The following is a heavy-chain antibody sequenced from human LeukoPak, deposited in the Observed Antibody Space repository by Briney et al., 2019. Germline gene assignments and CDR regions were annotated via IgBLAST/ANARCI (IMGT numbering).Heavy chain of an antibody. CDR2: IYYRGST. Sequence: PSETLSLTCTVSGGSISSSSFYWDWIRQPPGKGLEWIGTIYYRGSTYYNPSLKSRVTISVDTSKNQFSLKLSSVTAADTAVYYCARQPGYCSSWGQGTLVTVSS. D-gene: IGHD6-19*01. CDR1: GGSISSSSFY. V-gene: IGHV4-39*01. CDR3: ARQPGYCSS. J-gene: IGHJ4*02.